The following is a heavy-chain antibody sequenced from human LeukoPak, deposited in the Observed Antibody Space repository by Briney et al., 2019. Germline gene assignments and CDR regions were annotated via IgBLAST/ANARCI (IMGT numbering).Heavy chain of an antibody. D-gene: IGHD2-8*01. CDR1: GFTFSSFT. CDR2: INTNSDAI. CDR3: ARDSGVAEFDY. Sequence: GGSLRLSCGTSGFTFSSFTMNWVRQAPGKGLQWLSYINTNSDAIYYAASVKGRFTISRDNAKNSLYLQMDNLRADDTAVYYCARDSGVAEFDYWGQGTLVTVSS. V-gene: IGHV3-48*04. J-gene: IGHJ4*02.